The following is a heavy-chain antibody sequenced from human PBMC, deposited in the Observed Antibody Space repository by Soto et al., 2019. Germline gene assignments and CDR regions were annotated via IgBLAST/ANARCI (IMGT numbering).Heavy chain of an antibody. Sequence: SVRVSCKASGGTFSSYAICWVRQAPGQGLEWMGGIIPIFGTANYAQKFQGRVTITADESTSTAYMELSSLRSEDTAVYYCAREGIAARPFDYWGQGTLVTVSS. CDR2: IIPIFGTA. CDR3: AREGIAARPFDY. J-gene: IGHJ4*02. V-gene: IGHV1-69*13. CDR1: GGTFSSYA. D-gene: IGHD6-6*01.